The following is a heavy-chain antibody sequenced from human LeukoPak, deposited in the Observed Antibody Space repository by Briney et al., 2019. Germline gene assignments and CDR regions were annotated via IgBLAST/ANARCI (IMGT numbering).Heavy chain of an antibody. J-gene: IGHJ1*01. V-gene: IGHV3-23*01. CDR3: AKDRGAVDSSGWYEDFHH. D-gene: IGHD6-19*01. Sequence: GGSLRLSCAASGFTFSNYAMSWVRQAPGKGLEWVSGISGSGGGTYNADSVKGRFTISRDNYKDTLFLQMNSLRVEDTAVYFCAKDRGAVDSSGWYEDFHHWGQGTLVTVSS. CDR2: ISGSGGGT. CDR1: GFTFSNYA.